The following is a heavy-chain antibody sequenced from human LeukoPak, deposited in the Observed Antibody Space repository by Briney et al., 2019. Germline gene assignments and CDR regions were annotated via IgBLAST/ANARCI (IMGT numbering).Heavy chain of an antibody. Sequence: ASVKVSCKASGYTFTSYGIIWVRQAPGQGLEWMGWISAYNGNTKYAQKFQGRVTMTTDTSTSTAYMELRSLRSEDMAVYYCARDNDSRDPPHFDYWGQGTLVTVSS. V-gene: IGHV1-18*03. CDR3: ARDNDSRDPPHFDY. J-gene: IGHJ4*02. CDR2: ISAYNGNT. D-gene: IGHD3-16*01. CDR1: GYTFTSYG.